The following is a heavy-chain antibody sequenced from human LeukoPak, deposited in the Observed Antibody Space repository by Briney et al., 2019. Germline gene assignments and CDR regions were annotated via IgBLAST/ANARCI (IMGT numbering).Heavy chain of an antibody. CDR1: GGSISSSSYY. CDR2: IYYSGST. CDR3: ARSGARGCTYGPRRYYGMDV. Sequence: SETLSLTCTVSGGSISSSSYYWGWIRQPPGKGLEWIGSIYYSGSTYYNPSLKSRVTISVDTSKNQFSLKLSSVTAADTAVYYCARSGARGCTYGPRRYYGMDVWGQGTTVTVSS. V-gene: IGHV4-39*07. J-gene: IGHJ6*02. D-gene: IGHD5-18*01.